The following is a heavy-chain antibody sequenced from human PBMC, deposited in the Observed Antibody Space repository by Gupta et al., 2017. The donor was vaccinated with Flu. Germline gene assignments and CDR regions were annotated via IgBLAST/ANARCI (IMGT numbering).Heavy chain of an antibody. CDR3: ARRGTYYFDF. CDR2: VHYSGNT. D-gene: IGHD1-7*01. CDR1: GGSINVFSFF. J-gene: IGHJ4*02. Sequence: QMQLPESGPRLVKTSQTLSLTCSVSGGSINVFSFFCAWIRQVPGKGLEWIGYVHYSGNTYYNPSLRSRLMMFIDTAKNEFSLEMTSITAADTAMYYCARRGTYYFDFWGQGALVTVSS. V-gene: IGHV4-31*03.